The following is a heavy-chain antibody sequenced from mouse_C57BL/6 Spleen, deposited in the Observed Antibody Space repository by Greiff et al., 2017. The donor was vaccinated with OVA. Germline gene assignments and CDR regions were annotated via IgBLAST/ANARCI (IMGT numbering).Heavy chain of an antibody. J-gene: IGHJ3*01. D-gene: IGHD5-1-1*01. Sequence: QVQLQQSGPELVKPGASVKISCKASGYAFSSSWMNWVKQRPGKGLEWIGRIYPGDGDTNYNGKFKGKATLTADKSSSTAYMQLSSLTSEDSAVYFCARRYREEFAYWGQGTLVTVSA. CDR1: GYAFSSSW. CDR3: ARRYREEFAY. V-gene: IGHV1-82*01. CDR2: IYPGDGDT.